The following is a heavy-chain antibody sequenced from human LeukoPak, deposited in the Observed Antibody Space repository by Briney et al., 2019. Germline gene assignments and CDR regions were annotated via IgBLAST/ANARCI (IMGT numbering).Heavy chain of an antibody. D-gene: IGHD3-10*01. CDR3: ATPFGELLNYYYYGMDV. V-gene: IGHV1-24*01. CDR2: FDPEDGET. J-gene: IGHJ6*02. CDR1: GYTFTSYS. Sequence: GASVKVSCKTSGYTFTSYSIHWVRQAPGQGLEWMGGFDPEDGETIYAQKFQGRVTMTEDTSTDTAYMELSSLRSEDTAVYYCATPFGELLNYYYYGMDVWGQGTTVTVSS.